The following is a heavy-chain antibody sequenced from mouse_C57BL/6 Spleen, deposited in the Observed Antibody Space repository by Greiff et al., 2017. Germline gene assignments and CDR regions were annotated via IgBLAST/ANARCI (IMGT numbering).Heavy chain of an antibody. Sequence: QVQLQQSGAELVRPGTSVKVSCKASGYAFTHYLIEWVKQRPGQGLEWIGVINPGSGGTNYNEKFKGKATLTADKSSSTAYMQLSSLTSEDSAVYFCARDYYDPYYFDYWGQGTTLTVSS. CDR3: ARDYYDPYYFDY. CDR1: GYAFTHYL. V-gene: IGHV1-54*01. J-gene: IGHJ2*01. CDR2: INPGSGGT. D-gene: IGHD2-4*01.